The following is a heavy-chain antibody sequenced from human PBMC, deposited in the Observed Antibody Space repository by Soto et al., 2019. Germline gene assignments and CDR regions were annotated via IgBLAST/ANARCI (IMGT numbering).Heavy chain of an antibody. CDR1: GFTFSRYG. CDR3: ARDLDFVHIVSPIVDHYTFSGMKV. J-gene: IGHJ6*02. Sequence: QVQVVESGGGVVQPWRSLRISCEVSGFTFSRYGMHWVRQAPGKGLEWVAFIWYNGSNKRYGDSVKGRFSVSRDALKNTLHLRMKSLRVADPGVYYCARDLDFVHIVSPIVDHYTFSGMKVWGPRTTVTVSS. CDR2: IWYNGSNK. V-gene: IGHV3-33*01. D-gene: IGHD2-21*01.